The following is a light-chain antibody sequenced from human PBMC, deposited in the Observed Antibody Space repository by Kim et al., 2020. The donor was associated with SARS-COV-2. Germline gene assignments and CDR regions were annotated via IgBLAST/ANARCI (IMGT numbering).Light chain of an antibody. CDR3: QQSYSTAHT. CDR2: AAS. CDR1: QSISSY. Sequence: DIQMTQSPSSLSASVGDRVTITCRASQSISSYLNWYQQKPGKAPKLLIYAASSLQSGVPSRFSGSGSGTDFTLTISSLQPEDFATYYGQQSYSTAHTFGQGTKLE. V-gene: IGKV1-39*01. J-gene: IGKJ2*01.